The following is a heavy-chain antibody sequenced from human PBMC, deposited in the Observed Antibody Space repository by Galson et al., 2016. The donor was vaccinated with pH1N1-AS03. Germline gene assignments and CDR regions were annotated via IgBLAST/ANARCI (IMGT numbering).Heavy chain of an antibody. CDR1: GFTFSSYA. V-gene: IGHV3-64*01. CDR2: ISGNGVST. J-gene: IGHJ4*02. CDR3: ARGPVSYSIYWFSPPDC. Sequence: SLRLSCAASGFTFSSYAMYWVRQAPGKGLEYVSAISGNGVSTYYANSVKGRFTISRDNSKNTLYLQMGSLRAEDMVVYYCARGPVSYSIYWFSPPDCWGQGTLVTVSS. D-gene: IGHD3-3*02.